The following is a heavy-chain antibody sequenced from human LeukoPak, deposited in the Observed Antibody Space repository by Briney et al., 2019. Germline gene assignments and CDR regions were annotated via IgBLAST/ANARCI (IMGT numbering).Heavy chain of an antibody. V-gene: IGHV3-23*01. J-gene: IGHJ4*02. CDR3: AKDGGLYYYDSSGYYADY. D-gene: IGHD3-22*01. Sequence: GGSLRLSCAASGFTFSSYAMSWVRQAPGEGLEWVSAISGSGGSTYYADSVKGRFTISRDNSKNTLYLQMNSLRAEDTAVYYCAKDGGLYYYDSSGYYADYWGQGTLVTVSS. CDR2: ISGSGGST. CDR1: GFTFSSYA.